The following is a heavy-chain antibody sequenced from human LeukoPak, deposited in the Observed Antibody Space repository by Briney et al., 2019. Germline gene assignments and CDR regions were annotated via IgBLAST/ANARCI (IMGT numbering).Heavy chain of an antibody. CDR2: INPNSGDT. D-gene: IGHD2-2*01. V-gene: IGHV1-2*06. J-gene: IGHJ4*02. CDR3: ARDYCSSTSCLFDY. CDR1: GHTFTGYH. Sequence: ASVKVSCKASGHTFTGYHMHWVRQAPGQGLEWMGRINPNSGDTNYAQKFQGRVTMTRDTSISTAYMELSRLTSDDTAVYYCARDYCSSTSCLFDYWGQGTLVTVSS.